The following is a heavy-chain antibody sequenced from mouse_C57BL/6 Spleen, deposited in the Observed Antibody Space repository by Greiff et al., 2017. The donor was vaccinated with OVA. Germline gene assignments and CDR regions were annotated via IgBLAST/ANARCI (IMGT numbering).Heavy chain of an antibody. CDR1: GYTFTSYW. CDR2: IYPSDSET. CDR3: AAAYYSNYLDY. Sequence: QVQLKQPGAELVRPGSSVKLSCKASGYTFTSYWMDWVKQRPGQGLEWIGNIYPSDSETHYNQKFKDKATLTVDKSSSTAYMQLSSLTSEDSAVYYCAAAYYSNYLDYWGQGTTLTVSS. D-gene: IGHD2-5*01. V-gene: IGHV1-61*01. J-gene: IGHJ2*01.